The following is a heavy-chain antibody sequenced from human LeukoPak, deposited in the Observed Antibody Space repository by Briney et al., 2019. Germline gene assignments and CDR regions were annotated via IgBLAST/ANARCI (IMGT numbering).Heavy chain of an antibody. J-gene: IGHJ3*02. CDR2: ISSSSSYI. CDR1: GFTFSSYS. CDR3: ARGRGSSWTGEAFDI. V-gene: IGHV3-21*01. D-gene: IGHD6-13*01. Sequence: GGSLRLSCAASGFTFSSYSMNWVRQAPGKGLEWVSSISSSSSYIYYADSVKGRFTISRDNAKNSLYLQVNSLRAEDTAVYYCARGRGSSWTGEAFDIWGQGTMVTVSS.